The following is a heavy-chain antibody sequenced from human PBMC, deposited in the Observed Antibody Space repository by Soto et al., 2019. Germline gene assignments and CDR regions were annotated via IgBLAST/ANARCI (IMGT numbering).Heavy chain of an antibody. Sequence: QLQLQESGPGLVKPSETLSLTCTVSGGSISSSDYFWVWIRQPPGKGLEYVGSINYSGSTYYNPSLKSRVTISVDTSKNQFSLKLSSVTAADTAVYYCAESWGLENSLDSWGQGTLVTVSS. CDR3: AESWGLENSLDS. CDR1: GGSISSSDYF. J-gene: IGHJ4*02. CDR2: INYSGST. D-gene: IGHD3-16*01. V-gene: IGHV4-39*01.